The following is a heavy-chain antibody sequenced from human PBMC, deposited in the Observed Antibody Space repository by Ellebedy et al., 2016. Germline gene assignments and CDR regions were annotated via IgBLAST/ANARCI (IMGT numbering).Heavy chain of an antibody. CDR2: ISAYNGNT. CDR3: AVIMYSSSWWSNWFDP. J-gene: IGHJ5*02. CDR1: GYTFTSYG. V-gene: IGHV1-18*01. Sequence: ASVKVSCXASGYTFTSYGISWVRQAPGQGLEWMGWISAYNGNTNYAQKFQGRVTMTRNTSISTAHMELSSLRSEDTAVYYCAVIMYSSSWWSNWFDPWGQGTLVTVSS. D-gene: IGHD6-13*01.